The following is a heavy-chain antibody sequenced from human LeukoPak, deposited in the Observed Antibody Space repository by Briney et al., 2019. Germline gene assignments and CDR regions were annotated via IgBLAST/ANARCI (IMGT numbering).Heavy chain of an antibody. D-gene: IGHD3-3*02. V-gene: IGHV3-53*01. CDR2: IHNGGST. CDR1: GFIVSTNY. J-gene: IGHJ4*02. Sequence: GGSLRLSCAASGFIVSTNYMTWVRQAPGKGLEWVTVIHNGGSTYYADSVKGRFTLSIDNSKNMLYLQMNSLRVEDTAVYYCASLARDYWGPGTLVTVSS. CDR3: ASLARDY.